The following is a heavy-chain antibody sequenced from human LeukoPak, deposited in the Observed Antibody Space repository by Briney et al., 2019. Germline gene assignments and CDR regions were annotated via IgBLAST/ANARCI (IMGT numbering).Heavy chain of an antibody. CDR3: ARNLPGYSYGYHHGY. D-gene: IGHD5-18*01. J-gene: IGHJ4*02. V-gene: IGHV1-69*13. CDR1: GGTFSSYA. CDR2: IIPIFGTA. Sequence: SVKVSCKASGGTFSSYAISWVRQAPRQGLEWMGGIIPIFGTANYAQKFQGRVTITADESTSTAYMELSSLRSEDTAVYYCARNLPGYSYGYHHGYWGQGTLVTVSS.